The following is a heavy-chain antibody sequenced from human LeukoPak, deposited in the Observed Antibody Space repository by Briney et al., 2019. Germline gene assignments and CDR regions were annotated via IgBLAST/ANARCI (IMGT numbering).Heavy chain of an antibody. Sequence: SETLSLTCAVYGGSFSGYYWSWIRQPPGKGLEWIGEINHSGSTNYNPSLKSRVTISVDTSKNQFSLKLSSVTAADTAVYYCARDFGSNWLLLRLGPYYFDYWGQGTLVTVSS. CDR1: GGSFSGYY. CDR3: ARDFGSNWLLLRLGPYYFDY. V-gene: IGHV4-34*01. CDR2: INHSGST. D-gene: IGHD3-22*01. J-gene: IGHJ4*02.